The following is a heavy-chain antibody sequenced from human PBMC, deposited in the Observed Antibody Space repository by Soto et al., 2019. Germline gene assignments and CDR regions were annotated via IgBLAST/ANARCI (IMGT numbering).Heavy chain of an antibody. CDR3: ARRLMVGEVITQGMDV. J-gene: IGHJ6*02. V-gene: IGHV4-59*01. D-gene: IGHD3-10*01. Sequence: SETLSPTCVVSGDSMSNYYCRWIRQPPRKRLEKIRDDSSSGSTNYNHSIKNRLTMSVDMSKNQFSLKLNSVTAADTAVYYCARRLMVGEVITQGMDVWGQETTVTVSS. CDR1: GDSMSNYY. CDR2: DSSSGST.